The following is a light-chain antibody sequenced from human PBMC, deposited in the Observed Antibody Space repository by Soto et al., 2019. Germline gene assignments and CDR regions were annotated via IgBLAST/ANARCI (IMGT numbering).Light chain of an antibody. CDR2: DAS. Sequence: DIQMTQSPSTLSASVGDRVTITCRASQSISSWLAWYQQKPGKAPKVLIYDASSLESGVPSRFSGSGSGTEFSLTISSLQPDDFATHYCQQYNHYWTFGQGTRVEIK. CDR3: QQYNHYWT. CDR1: QSISSW. J-gene: IGKJ1*01. V-gene: IGKV1-5*01.